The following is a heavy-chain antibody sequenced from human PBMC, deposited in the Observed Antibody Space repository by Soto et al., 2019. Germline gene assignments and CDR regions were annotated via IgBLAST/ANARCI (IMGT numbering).Heavy chain of an antibody. CDR3: AKDSRLYYDILTGYYGFDY. CDR1: GFTFSSYA. D-gene: IGHD3-9*01. Sequence: PGGSLRLSCAASGFTFSSYAMSWVRQAPGKGLEWVSAISGSGGSTYYADSVKGRFTISRDNSKNTLYLQMNSLRAEDTAVYYCAKDSRLYYDILTGYYGFDYWGQGTLVTVSS. V-gene: IGHV3-23*01. J-gene: IGHJ4*02. CDR2: ISGSGGST.